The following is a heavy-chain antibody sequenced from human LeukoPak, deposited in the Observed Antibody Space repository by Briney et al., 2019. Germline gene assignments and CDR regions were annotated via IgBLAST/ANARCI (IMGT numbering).Heavy chain of an antibody. J-gene: IGHJ4*02. V-gene: IGHV3-7*03. CDR2: IKNDGSGT. CDR1: GFTFSSYN. D-gene: IGHD5-12*01. CDR3: ARGRYSGTTYYFDY. Sequence: GGSLRLSCAASGFTFSSYNMNWVRQVPGKGLEWVANIKNDGSGTYYVDSVKGRFTISRDNAKNSLYLQMNSLRAEDTAMYYCARGRYSGTTYYFDYWGQGTLVTVSS.